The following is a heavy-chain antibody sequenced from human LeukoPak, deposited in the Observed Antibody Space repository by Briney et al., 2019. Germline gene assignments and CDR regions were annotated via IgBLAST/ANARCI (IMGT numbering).Heavy chain of an antibody. V-gene: IGHV3-48*04. D-gene: IGHD4-17*01. CDR1: GFTFSSYS. Sequence: GGSLRLSCAASGFTFSSYSMNWVRQAPGKGLEWVSYISSSSSTIYYADSVKGRFTISRDNAKNSLYLQMNSLRAEDTAVYYCARDRDYGDYFRAFDIWGQGTMVTVSS. CDR3: ARDRDYGDYFRAFDI. CDR2: ISSSSSTI. J-gene: IGHJ3*02.